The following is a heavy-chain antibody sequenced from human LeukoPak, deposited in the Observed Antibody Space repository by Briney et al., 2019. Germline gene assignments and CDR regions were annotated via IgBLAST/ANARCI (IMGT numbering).Heavy chain of an antibody. D-gene: IGHD3-22*01. CDR1: GASFTSHY. CDR3: ARGRGSPYYVEAFDV. Sequence: SETLSLTCSVSGASFTSHYGGWIRQPPGKGPEWIGHLYYSGSTTYNPSLESRVTMSVDTSRKQISLKLNSVAAADTAVYYCARGRGSPYYVEAFDVWGQGTVVTVSS. CDR2: LYYSGST. J-gene: IGHJ3*01. V-gene: IGHV4-59*11.